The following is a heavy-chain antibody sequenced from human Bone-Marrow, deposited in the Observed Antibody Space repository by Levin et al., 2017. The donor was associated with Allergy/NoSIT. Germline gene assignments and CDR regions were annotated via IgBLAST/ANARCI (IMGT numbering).Heavy chain of an antibody. CDR3: ARIRIAHVGMVQGALGAFDS. CDR1: GFSLSTSGMC. V-gene: IGHV2-70*01. CDR2: IDWDDDK. Sequence: SGPTLVKPTQTLTLTCTFSGFSLSTSGMCVSWIRQPPGKALEWLALIDWDDDKYYSTSLKTRLTISKDTSKNQVVLTMTNMDPVDTATYYCARIRIAHVGMVQGALGAFDSWGQGTMVTVSS. D-gene: IGHD3-10*01. J-gene: IGHJ3*02.